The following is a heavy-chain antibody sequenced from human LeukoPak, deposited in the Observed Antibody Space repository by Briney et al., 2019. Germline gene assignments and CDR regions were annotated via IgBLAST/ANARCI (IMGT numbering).Heavy chain of an antibody. V-gene: IGHV1-69*05. D-gene: IGHD4-23*01. J-gene: IGHJ4*02. CDR3: ARDEGYGGNDY. Sequence: GASVKVSCKASGGTFSSYAISWVRQAPGQGLEWMGGIIPIFGTANYAQKFQGRVTMTTDTSTSTAYMELRSLRSDDTAVYYCARDEGYGGNDYWGQGTLVTVSS. CDR1: GGTFSSYA. CDR2: IIPIFGTA.